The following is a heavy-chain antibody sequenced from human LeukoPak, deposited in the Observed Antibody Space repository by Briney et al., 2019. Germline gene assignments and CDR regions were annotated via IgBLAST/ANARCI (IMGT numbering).Heavy chain of an antibody. CDR2: MSSSDDGR. V-gene: IGHV3-23*01. CDR3: AKAPVTSCRGAFCYPFDY. D-gene: IGHD2-15*01. J-gene: IGHJ4*02. CDR1: GFTFSSYG. Sequence: PGGSLRLSCGASGFTFSSYGMSWVRQAPGKGLEWVSAMSSSDDGRYYAASVRGRFTISRDTSRSTLYLQMNSLRAEDAAVYYCAKAPVTSCRGAFCYPFDYWGQGTLVTVSS.